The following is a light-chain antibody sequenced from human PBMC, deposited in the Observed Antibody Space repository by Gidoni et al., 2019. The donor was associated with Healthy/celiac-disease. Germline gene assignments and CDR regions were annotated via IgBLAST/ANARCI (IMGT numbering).Light chain of an antibody. Sequence: QSALTQPASVSGSPGPSITISCTGTSSDVGGYNYVSWYQQHPGKAPKLMIYEVSNRPSGVPDRFSGSKSGNTASLTISGLQAEDEADYYCSSYTSSSTQVVFGGGTKLTVL. CDR1: SSDVGGYNY. CDR2: EVS. CDR3: SSYTSSSTQVV. V-gene: IGLV2-14*01. J-gene: IGLJ2*01.